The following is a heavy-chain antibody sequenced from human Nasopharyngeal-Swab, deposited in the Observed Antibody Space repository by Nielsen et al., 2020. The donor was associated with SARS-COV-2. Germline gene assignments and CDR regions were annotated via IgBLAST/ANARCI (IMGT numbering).Heavy chain of an antibody. V-gene: IGHV1-8*01. CDR3: ARGAFGLDHSWFDP. CDR2: MNPKSGEV. J-gene: IGHJ5*01. D-gene: IGHD3/OR15-3a*01. Sequence: WVRQAPGQGLEWMGWMNPKSGEVGYEQKFQGRVTMTRNTATATAYMELSGLRHEDTAVYYCARGAFGLDHSWFDPGAKEPWSPSPQ.